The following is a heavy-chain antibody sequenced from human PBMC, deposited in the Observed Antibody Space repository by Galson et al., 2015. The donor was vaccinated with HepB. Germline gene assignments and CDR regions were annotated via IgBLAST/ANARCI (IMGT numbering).Heavy chain of an antibody. D-gene: IGHD3-10*01. J-gene: IGHJ4*02. V-gene: IGHV1-3*01. CDR3: ARSYSAPDY. CDR2: INAGNGNT. Sequence: SVKVSCKASGYTFINFVMHWVRQAPGQSLEWMGWINAGNGNTKYSQKFQGRVAFTRDTSASTAYMNLSSLRSEDTAVYYCARSYSAPDYWGQGTLVTVSS. CDR1: GYTFINFV.